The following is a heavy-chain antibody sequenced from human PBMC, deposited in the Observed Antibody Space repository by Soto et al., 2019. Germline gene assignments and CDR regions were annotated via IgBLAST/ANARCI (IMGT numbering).Heavy chain of an antibody. CDR1: GGTFSGYA. Sequence: SVKVSCKTSGGTFSGYAISWVRQAPGQGLEWMGGIIPIFGTANYAQKFQGRVTITADESTSTAYMELSSLRSADTAVYYCARVPAASSWFGPWGQGTLVTVSS. CDR3: ARVPAASSWFGP. V-gene: IGHV1-69*13. J-gene: IGHJ5*02. CDR2: IIPIFGTA. D-gene: IGHD2-15*01.